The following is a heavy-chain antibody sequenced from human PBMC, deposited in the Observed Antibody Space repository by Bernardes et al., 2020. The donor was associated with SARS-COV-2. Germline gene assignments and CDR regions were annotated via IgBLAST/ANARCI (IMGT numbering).Heavy chain of an antibody. CDR2: INQDGSET. Sequence: GGSLRLSCVASGFTFSTFWMTWVRQAPGKGLEWVANINQDGSETFYVDSVKGRFTISRDNSKNTLFLQMNSLRAEDTAVYYCACAPSEMLRGYWGQGTLVTVSS. CDR1: GFTFSTFW. V-gene: IGHV3-7*01. CDR3: ACAPSEMLRGY. D-gene: IGHD3-10*01. J-gene: IGHJ4*02.